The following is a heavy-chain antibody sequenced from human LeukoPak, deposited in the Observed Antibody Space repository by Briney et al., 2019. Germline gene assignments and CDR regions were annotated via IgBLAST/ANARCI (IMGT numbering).Heavy chain of an antibody. V-gene: IGHV3-74*01. D-gene: IGHD2-8*01. CDR1: GFHFRKYL. CDR3: ACDNTGCTNGVCPDY. CDR2: IKPDASST. Sequence: GSLKLFCSGLGFHFRKYLMDLVRQVPGKGPGGVSPIKPDASSTIYADSVKGRFTISRDNARNTLYLEINSLRAEDTAVYYCACDNTGCTNGVCPDYWGQGTMVTVSS. J-gene: IGHJ4*02.